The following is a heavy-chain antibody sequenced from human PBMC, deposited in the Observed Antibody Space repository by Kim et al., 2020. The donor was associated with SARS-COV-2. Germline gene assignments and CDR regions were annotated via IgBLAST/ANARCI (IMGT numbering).Heavy chain of an antibody. Sequence: ADSLKGRLSTSRDHAKNSLFLQMNSLRAEDTAVYYCARVSSGSSSWYWFDSWGQGTLVTVSS. V-gene: IGHV3-11*05. J-gene: IGHJ5*01. CDR3: ARVSSGSSSWYWFDS. D-gene: IGHD6-13*01.